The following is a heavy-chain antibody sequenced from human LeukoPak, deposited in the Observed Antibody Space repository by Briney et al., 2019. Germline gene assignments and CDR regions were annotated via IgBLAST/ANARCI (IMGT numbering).Heavy chain of an antibody. CDR2: IKQDGSEK. CDR1: GFTFSRYW. V-gene: IGHV3-7*05. CDR3: AKQDGSGSYSRDYFDY. Sequence: GALRLSCAASGFTFSRYWMSWVRQAPGKGLEWVANIKQDGSEKYYVDSVKGRFTISRDNAKKTLYLQINSLRVEDTAVYYCAKQDGSGSYSRDYFDYWGQGTLVTVSS. D-gene: IGHD3-10*01. J-gene: IGHJ4*02.